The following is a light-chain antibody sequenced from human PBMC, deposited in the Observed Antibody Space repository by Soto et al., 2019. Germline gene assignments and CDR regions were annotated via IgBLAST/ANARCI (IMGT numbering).Light chain of an antibody. J-gene: IGLJ1*01. CDR3: SSYAGSNNYV. CDR2: EVS. CDR1: SSDVGGYNY. Sequence: QSGLTQPPSASGSPGQSVTISCTGTSSDVGGYNYVSWYQQHPGKAPKLMIYEVSKRPSGVPDRFSGSKSGNTASLTVSGLQAEDEADYYCSSYAGSNNYVFGTGTKVTLL. V-gene: IGLV2-8*01.